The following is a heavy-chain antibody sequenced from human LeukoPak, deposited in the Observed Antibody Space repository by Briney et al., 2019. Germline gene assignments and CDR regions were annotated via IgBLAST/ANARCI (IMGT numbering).Heavy chain of an antibody. CDR3: ARAGSIAAAAD. CDR2: IYTSGST. CDR1: GGSISSYY. Sequence: SETLSLTCTVSGGSISSYYGSWIRQPAGKGLEGIGRIYTSGSTNYNPSLKSRVTISVDQSKHQFSLKLSSVTAAATAVYCCARAGSIAAAADWGQGTLVTVSS. D-gene: IGHD6-13*01. J-gene: IGHJ4*02. V-gene: IGHV4-4*07.